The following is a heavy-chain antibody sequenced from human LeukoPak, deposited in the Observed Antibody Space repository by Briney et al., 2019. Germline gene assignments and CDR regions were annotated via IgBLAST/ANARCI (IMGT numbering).Heavy chain of an antibody. J-gene: IGHJ5*02. CDR3: ARQNWYCSGGSRSGWFDP. V-gene: IGHV4-59*08. CDR1: GGSISSYY. Sequence: SETLSLTCTVSGGSISSYYWSWIRQPPGKGLEWIGYIYYSGSTNYNPSLKSRVTISVDTSKNQFSLKLSSVTAADTAVYHCARQNWYCSGGSRSGWFDPWGQGTLVTVSS. CDR2: IYYSGST. D-gene: IGHD2-15*01.